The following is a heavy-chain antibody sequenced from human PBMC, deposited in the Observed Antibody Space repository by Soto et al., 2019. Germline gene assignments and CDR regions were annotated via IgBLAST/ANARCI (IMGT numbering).Heavy chain of an antibody. J-gene: IGHJ4*02. CDR2: ISGSGGST. Sequence: GGSLRLSCAASGFTFSSYAMSWVRQAPGKGLEWVSAISGSGGSTYYADSVKGRFTISRDNSKNTLYLQMNSLRAEDTAVYYCAKDLIGSGSYPREFDYWGQGTLVTVSS. CDR3: AKDLIGSGSYPREFDY. CDR1: GFTFSSYA. V-gene: IGHV3-23*01. D-gene: IGHD3-10*01.